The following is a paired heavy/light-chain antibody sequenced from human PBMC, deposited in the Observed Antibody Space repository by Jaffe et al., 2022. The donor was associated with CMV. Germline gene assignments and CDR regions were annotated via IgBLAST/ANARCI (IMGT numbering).Heavy chain of an antibody. CDR3: ARVNAVRGPDYYYYYYMDV. Sequence: EVQLVETGGGLIQPGGSLRLSCAASGFTVSSNYMSWVRQAPGKGLEWVSVIYSGGSTYYADSVKGRFTISRDNSKNTLYLQMNSLRAEDTAVYYCARVNAVRGPDYYYYYYMDVWGKGTTVTVSS. CDR1: GFTVSSNY. CDR2: IYSGGST. V-gene: IGHV3-53*02. J-gene: IGHJ6*03. D-gene: IGHD3-10*01.
Light chain of an antibody. J-gene: IGLJ3*02. Sequence: QSVLTQPPSASGTPGQRVTISCSGSSSNIGSNTVNWYQQLPGTAPKLLIYSNNQRPSGVPDRFSGSKSGTSASLAISGLQSEDEADYYCAAWDDSLNGPKWVFGGGTKLTVL. CDR3: AAWDDSLNGPKWV. CDR1: SSNIGSNT. V-gene: IGLV1-44*01. CDR2: SNN.